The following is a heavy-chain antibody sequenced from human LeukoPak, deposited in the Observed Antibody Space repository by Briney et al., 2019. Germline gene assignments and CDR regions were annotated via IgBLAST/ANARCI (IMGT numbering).Heavy chain of an antibody. CDR2: IRYDGSNK. CDR3: AKGSLWSGTNWFDP. V-gene: IGHV3-30*02. J-gene: IGHJ5*02. Sequence: GRSLRLSCAASGFSFGSYGMHWVRQAPGKGLEWVAFIRYDGSNKYYADSVKGRFTISRDNSKNTLYLQMNSLRAEDTAVYYCAKGSLWSGTNWFDPWGQGTLVTVSS. D-gene: IGHD3-3*01. CDR1: GFSFGSYG.